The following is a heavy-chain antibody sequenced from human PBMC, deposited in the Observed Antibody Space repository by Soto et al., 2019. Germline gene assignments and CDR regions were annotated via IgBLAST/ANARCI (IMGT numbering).Heavy chain of an antibody. V-gene: IGHV1-69*01. CDR2: SIPIFGTA. CDR1: GGTFNNYP. J-gene: IGHJ6*02. CDR3: ARGRGYSGDDHYYYFDMDV. D-gene: IGHD5-12*01. Sequence: QVQLVQSGAEVKKPASSVKVSCKASGGTFNNYPITWVRQAPGEGLEWMGGSIPIFGTANYAQNFQGRVTITVEESTSTAYMELSSLRSEDTALYYCARGRGYSGDDHYYYFDMDVWGQGPTVTVSS.